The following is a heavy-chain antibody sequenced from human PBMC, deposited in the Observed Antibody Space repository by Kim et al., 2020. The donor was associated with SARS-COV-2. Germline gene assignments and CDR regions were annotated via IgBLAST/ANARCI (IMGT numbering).Heavy chain of an antibody. CDR1: GFTFRSYA. J-gene: IGHJ5*02. Sequence: GGSLRRSCAASGFTFRSYAMSWVRQAPGKGLEWVSAISGSGGSTYYADSVKGRFTISRDNSKNTLYLQMNSLRAEDTAVYYCGKDVYFRAYNWFDPWGQGTLVTVSS. D-gene: IGHD3-10*02. V-gene: IGHV3-23*01. CDR2: ISGSGGST. CDR3: GKDVYFRAYNWFDP.